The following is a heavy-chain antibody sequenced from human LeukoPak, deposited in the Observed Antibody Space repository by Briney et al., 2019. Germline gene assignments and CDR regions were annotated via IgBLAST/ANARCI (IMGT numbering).Heavy chain of an antibody. V-gene: IGHV1-2*02. CDR2: INPNSGGT. CDR3: ARETSLEAAATLDAFDI. D-gene: IGHD6-13*01. Sequence: ASVKVSCKASGYTFTGCYRHWMPQAPGQGLEWMGWINPNSGGTNYAQKFQGRVTMTRDTSISTAYMELSRLRSDDTAVYYCARETSLEAAATLDAFDICGQGTMVTVSS. CDR1: GYTFTGCY. J-gene: IGHJ3*02.